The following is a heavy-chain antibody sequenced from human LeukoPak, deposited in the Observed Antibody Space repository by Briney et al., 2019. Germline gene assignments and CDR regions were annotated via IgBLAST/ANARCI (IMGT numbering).Heavy chain of an antibody. D-gene: IGHD5-24*01. J-gene: IGHJ6*03. CDR1: GYSISSGYY. Sequence: SETLSLTCTVSGYSISSGYYWGWIRQPPGKGLEWIGYIYYSGSTNYNPSLKSRVTISVDTSKNQFSLKLSSVTAADTAVYYCARSIREVATSYYYYYYMDVWGKGTTVTVSS. V-gene: IGHV4-61*01. CDR2: IYYSGST. CDR3: ARSIREVATSYYYYYYMDV.